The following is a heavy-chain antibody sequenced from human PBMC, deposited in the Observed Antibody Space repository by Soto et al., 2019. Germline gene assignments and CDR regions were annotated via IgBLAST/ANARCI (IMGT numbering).Heavy chain of an antibody. CDR3: ARGVVGRTSYYSYGMDV. D-gene: IGHD2-15*01. Sequence: ASVKVSCKASGYTFTSYGISWVRQAPGQGLEWMGWISAYNGNTNYAQKLQGRVTMTTDTSTSTAYMELRSLRSDDTAVYYCARGVVGRTSYYSYGMDVWGQGTMVTVSS. V-gene: IGHV1-18*01. CDR1: GYTFTSYG. CDR2: ISAYNGNT. J-gene: IGHJ6*02.